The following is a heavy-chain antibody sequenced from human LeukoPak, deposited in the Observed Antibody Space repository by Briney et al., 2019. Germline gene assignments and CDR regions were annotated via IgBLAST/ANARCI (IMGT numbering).Heavy chain of an antibody. CDR2: ISGSGGST. J-gene: IGHJ4*02. D-gene: IGHD3-9*01. V-gene: IGHV3-23*01. CDR3: EAQYYDILTGYLPFRDY. CDR1: GFTFSSYA. Sequence: GGSLRLSCAASGFTFSSYAMSWVRQAPGKGLEWVSAISGSGGSTYYADSVKGRFTISRDNSKNTLYLQMNSLRAEDTAVYYCEAQYYDILTGYLPFRDYWGQGALVTVSS.